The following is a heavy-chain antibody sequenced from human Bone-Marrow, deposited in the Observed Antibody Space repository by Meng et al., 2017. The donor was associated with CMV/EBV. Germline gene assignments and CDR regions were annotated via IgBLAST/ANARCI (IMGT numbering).Heavy chain of an antibody. CDR2: ISYDGSNK. Sequence: GESLKISCAASGFTFSSYAMHWVRQAPGKGLEWVAVISYDGSNKYYADSVKGRFTISRDNSKNTLYLQMNSLRAEDTAVYYCARGQHHDILIVGGNWFDPWGQGTLVTVSS. CDR1: GFTFSSYA. V-gene: IGHV3-30-3*01. J-gene: IGHJ5*02. D-gene: IGHD3-9*01. CDR3: ARGQHHDILIVGGNWFDP.